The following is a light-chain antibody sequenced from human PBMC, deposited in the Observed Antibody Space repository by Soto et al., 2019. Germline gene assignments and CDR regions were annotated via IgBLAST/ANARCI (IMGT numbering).Light chain of an antibody. J-gene: IGLJ2*01. CDR2: EVS. CDR1: SSDVGTYNY. Sequence: QSVLTQPASVSGSPGQSITISCTGTSSDVGTYNYVSWYQHHPGKAPKLIIYEVSNRPSGVSNRFSGSKSGNTASLTISGLQAEDEADYYCFSYTSSSTRVFGGGTKLTVL. V-gene: IGLV2-14*01. CDR3: FSYTSSSTRV.